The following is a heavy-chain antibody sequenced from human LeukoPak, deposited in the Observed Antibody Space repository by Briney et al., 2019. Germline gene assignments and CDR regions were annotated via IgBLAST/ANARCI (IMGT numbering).Heavy chain of an antibody. CDR2: ISYDGSQR. Sequence: GGSLRLSCAASGFTFSSSAMHWLRQAPGKGLEWVAFISYDGSQRYYADSVKGRFTISRDNSKNTLYLQMNSLRAEDTAVYYCARASYYYMDVWGKGTTVTISS. CDR3: ARASYYYMDV. J-gene: IGHJ6*03. CDR1: GFTFSSSA. V-gene: IGHV3-30*12.